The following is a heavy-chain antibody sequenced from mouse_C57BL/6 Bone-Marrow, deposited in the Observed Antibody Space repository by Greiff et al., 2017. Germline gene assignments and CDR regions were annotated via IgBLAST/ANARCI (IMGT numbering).Heavy chain of an antibody. J-gene: IGHJ2*01. CDR2: INPSSGYT. V-gene: IGHV1-4*01. CDR3: ARLVINYGGYYFDY. Sequence: QVQLKESGAELARPGASVKMSCKASGYTFTSYTMHWVKQRPGQGLEWIGYINPSSGYTKYNQKFKDKATLTADKSSSTAYMHLRSLTSEDSAVYYCARLVINYGGYYFDYWGQGTTLTVSS. D-gene: IGHD1-1*01. CDR1: GYTFTSYT.